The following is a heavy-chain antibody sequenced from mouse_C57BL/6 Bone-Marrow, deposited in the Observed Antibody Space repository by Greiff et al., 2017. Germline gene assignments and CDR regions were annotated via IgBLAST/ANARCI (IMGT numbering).Heavy chain of an antibody. CDR1: GFTFSDFY. CDR2: SRNKANDYTT. CDR3: ARDAEDCGGRWYFDV. V-gene: IGHV7-1*01. J-gene: IGHJ1*03. Sequence: EVKVVESGGGLVQSGRSLRLSCATSGFTFSDFYMEWVRQAPGKGLEWIAASRNKANDYTTEYSASVKGRFIVSRDTSQSILYLQLNALVAEDTAIYYCARDAEDCGGRWYFDVWGTGTTVTVSS.